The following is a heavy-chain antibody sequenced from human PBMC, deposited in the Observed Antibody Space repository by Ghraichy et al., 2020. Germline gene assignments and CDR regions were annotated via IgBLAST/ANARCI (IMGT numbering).Heavy chain of an antibody. J-gene: IGHJ4*02. CDR2: IYYSGST. CDR3: ARLGCSGGSCYEFDY. V-gene: IGHV4-39*01. CDR1: GGSISSSSYY. Sequence: SETLSLTCTVSGGSISSSSYYWGWIRQPPGKGLEWIGSIYYSGSTYYNPSLKSRVTISVDTSKNQFSLKLSSVTAADTAVYYCARLGCSGGSCYEFDYWGQGTLVTVSS. D-gene: IGHD2-15*01.